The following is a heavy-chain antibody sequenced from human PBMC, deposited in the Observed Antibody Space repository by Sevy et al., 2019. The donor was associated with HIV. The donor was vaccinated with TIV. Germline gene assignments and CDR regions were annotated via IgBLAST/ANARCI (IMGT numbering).Heavy chain of an antibody. D-gene: IGHD2-2*01. CDR2: INPKSGGT. J-gene: IGHJ4*02. V-gene: IGHV1-2*06. CDR1: GYTFTDYY. CDR3: ARYCSSTSCYAPPFDY. Sequence: ASVKVSCKASGYTFTDYYMHWVRRAPGQGLEWMGRINPKSGGTNYAQKFQGRVTMTRDTSISTACMELSRLRSDDTAVYYCARYCSSTSCYAPPFDYWGQGTLVTVSS.